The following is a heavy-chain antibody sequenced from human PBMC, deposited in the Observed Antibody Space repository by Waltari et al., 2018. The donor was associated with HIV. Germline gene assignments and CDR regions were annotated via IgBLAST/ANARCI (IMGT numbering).Heavy chain of an antibody. Sequence: QVQLQQWGAGLLKPSETLSITCAVYNGSFSDYYWIWLRQSPGKGLEWMGEINDRGPVDYNPTLRSRLTISSDMSKRQFSRKLKSVTVADTGLYFCGGGRDSREQKLVAGFDYWGRGTLVTVSS. D-gene: IGHD6-19*01. CDR3: GGGRDSREQKLVAGFDY. CDR1: NGSFSDYY. V-gene: IGHV4-34*01. J-gene: IGHJ4*02. CDR2: INDRGPV.